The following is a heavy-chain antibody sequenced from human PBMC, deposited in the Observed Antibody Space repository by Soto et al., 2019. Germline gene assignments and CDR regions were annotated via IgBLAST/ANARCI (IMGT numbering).Heavy chain of an antibody. D-gene: IGHD2-21*01. CDR3: ARRIPFGYGMDV. CDR2: ITSNGGNT. J-gene: IGHJ6*02. V-gene: IGHV3-64*01. Sequence: GGSLRLSCAASGFTFSSYAMHWVRQAPGKGLEYVSVITSNGGNTDYTSSVKGRFTISRDNSKNTLYLQMGSLRAEDMAVYYCARRIPFGYGMDVWGQGTTVTVSS. CDR1: GFTFSSYA.